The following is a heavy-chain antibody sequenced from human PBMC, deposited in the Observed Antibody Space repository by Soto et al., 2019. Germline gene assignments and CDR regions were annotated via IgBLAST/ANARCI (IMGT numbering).Heavy chain of an antibody. D-gene: IGHD6-19*01. CDR3: VKESQRGGWYPFGY. CDR1: GFTFSMYW. J-gene: IGHJ4*02. Sequence: EVQLVESGGGLVQPGGSLRLSCAASGFTFSMYWMNWVRQTPGKGLEWVANIKEDGSEKYYVDSAKGRFIISRDNAKNALYLQMNSLRAEDTGVYYCVKESQRGGWYPFGYWGQGALVTVSS. CDR2: IKEDGSEK. V-gene: IGHV3-7*04.